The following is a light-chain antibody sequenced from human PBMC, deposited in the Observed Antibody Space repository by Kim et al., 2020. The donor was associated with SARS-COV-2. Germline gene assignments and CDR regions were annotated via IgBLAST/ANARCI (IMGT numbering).Light chain of an antibody. Sequence: QSVLTQPPSVSGAPGQRVTISCTGSSSNIGAGYDVHWYQQLPGTAPKLLIYGNSNRPSGVPDRFSGSKSGTSASLAITGLQAEDEADYYCQPYDSSLSGFVFGGGTQLTVL. CDR1: SSNIGAGYD. V-gene: IGLV1-40*01. CDR2: GNS. CDR3: QPYDSSLSGFV. J-gene: IGLJ2*01.